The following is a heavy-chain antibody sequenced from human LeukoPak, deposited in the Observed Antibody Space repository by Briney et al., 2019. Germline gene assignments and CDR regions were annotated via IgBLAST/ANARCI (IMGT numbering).Heavy chain of an antibody. CDR1: GGSISSGGYY. D-gene: IGHD6-19*01. CDR3: ARESSGWYSGFDY. V-gene: IGHV4-30-2*01. J-gene: IGHJ4*02. Sequence: PSETLSLTCTVSGGSISSGGYYWSWIRQPPGKGLEWIGYIYHSGSTYYNPSLKSRVTISVDRSKNQFSLKLSSVTAADTAVYYCARESSGWYSGFDYWGQGTLVTVSS. CDR2: IYHSGST.